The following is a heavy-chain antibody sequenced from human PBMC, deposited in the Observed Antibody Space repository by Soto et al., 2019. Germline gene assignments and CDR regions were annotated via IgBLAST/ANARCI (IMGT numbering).Heavy chain of an antibody. CDR2: IYYSGST. Sequence: QLQLQESGPGLVKPSETLSLTCTVSGGSISSSSYYWGWIRQPPGKGLEWIGRIYYSGSTYYNPSLSCRVIISGDTSKHQFSLKLSSVTVADTAVYSCARRKNYFDYWGQGTLVTVSS. J-gene: IGHJ4*02. V-gene: IGHV4-39*01. CDR1: GGSISSSSYY. CDR3: ARRKNYFDY.